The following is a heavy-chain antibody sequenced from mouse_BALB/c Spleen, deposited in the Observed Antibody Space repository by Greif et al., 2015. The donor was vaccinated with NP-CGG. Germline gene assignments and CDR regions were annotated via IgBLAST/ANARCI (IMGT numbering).Heavy chain of an antibody. J-gene: IGHJ3*01. Sequence: VQLKESGPGLVKPSQSLSLTCTVTGYSITSDYAWNWIRQFPGNKLEWMGYVSYSGSTSYNPSLKSRISITRDTSKNQFFLQLNSVTTEDTATYYCARGGPYDYDGFAYWGQGTLVTVSA. CDR3: ARGGPYDYDGFAY. V-gene: IGHV3-2*02. D-gene: IGHD2-4*01. CDR2: VSYSGST. CDR1: GYSITSDYA.